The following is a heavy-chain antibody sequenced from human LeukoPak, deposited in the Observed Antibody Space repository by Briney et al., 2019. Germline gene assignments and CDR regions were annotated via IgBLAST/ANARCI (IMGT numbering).Heavy chain of an antibody. D-gene: IGHD5-18*01. J-gene: IGHJ3*02. CDR3: ARDERYSYGVRAFDI. CDR1: GGTFSSYA. CDR2: IIPIFGTA. Sequence: ASVTVSCKASGGTFSSYAISWVRQAPGQGLKWMGGIIPIFGTANYAQKFQGRVTITADESTSTAYMELSSLRSEDTAVYYCARDERYSYGVRAFDIWGQGTMVTVSS. V-gene: IGHV1-69*13.